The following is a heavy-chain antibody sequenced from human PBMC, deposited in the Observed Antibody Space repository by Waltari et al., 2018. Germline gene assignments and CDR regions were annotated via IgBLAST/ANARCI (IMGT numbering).Heavy chain of an antibody. CDR2: IITIFGTT. CDR3: ARGFYGDYVGY. CDR1: VGTFSNYA. Sequence: QVQLVQSGAEVKKPGSSVKVSCKASVGTFSNYAISWVRQAPGQGLECMGVIITIFGTTNYAQKFQGRVTITADESTSTAYMELSSLRSEDTAVYYCARGFYGDYVGYWGQGTLVIVSS. D-gene: IGHD4-17*01. V-gene: IGHV1-69*01. J-gene: IGHJ4*02.